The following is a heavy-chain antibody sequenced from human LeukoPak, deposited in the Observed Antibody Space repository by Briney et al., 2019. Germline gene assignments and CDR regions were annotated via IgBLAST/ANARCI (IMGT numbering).Heavy chain of an antibody. D-gene: IGHD6-13*01. CDR1: GYTFTGYY. Sequence: GASVKVSCKASGYTFTGYYMHWVRQAPGQGLEWMGWINPNSGGTNYAQKFQGRVTMTRDTSISTAYTELSRLRSDDTAVYYCARGYSRFYVGFDYWGQGTLVTVSS. V-gene: IGHV1-2*02. CDR3: ARGYSRFYVGFDY. CDR2: INPNSGGT. J-gene: IGHJ4*02.